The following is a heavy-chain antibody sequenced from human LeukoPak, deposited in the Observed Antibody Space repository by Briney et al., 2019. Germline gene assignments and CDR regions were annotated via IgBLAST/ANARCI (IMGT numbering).Heavy chain of an antibody. D-gene: IGHD6-13*01. CDR3: ARHGAAALSYNWFDP. V-gene: IGHV4-39*01. CDR2: IYYSGST. Sequence: SETLSLTCTVSGGSISSSSYYWGWIRQPPGKGLEWIGSIYYSGSTYYNPFLKSRVTISVDTSKNQFSLKLSSVTAADTAVYYCARHGAAALSYNWFDPWGQGTLVTVSS. CDR1: GGSISSSSYY. J-gene: IGHJ5*02.